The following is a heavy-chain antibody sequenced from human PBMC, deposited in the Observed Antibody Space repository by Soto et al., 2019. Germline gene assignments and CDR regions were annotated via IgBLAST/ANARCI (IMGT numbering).Heavy chain of an antibody. V-gene: IGHV4-59*08. Sequence: ASETLSLTCTVSGGSISSYYWSWIRLPPGQGLQWVGYIYYTGTTSYNPSLKGRVTVSLDTSKKQFSLKLRSVTAADTAVYFCARLGGYYQAFDQWGQGALVT. CDR1: GGSISSYY. D-gene: IGHD3-22*01. J-gene: IGHJ4*01. CDR3: ARLGGYYQAFDQ. CDR2: IYYTGTT.